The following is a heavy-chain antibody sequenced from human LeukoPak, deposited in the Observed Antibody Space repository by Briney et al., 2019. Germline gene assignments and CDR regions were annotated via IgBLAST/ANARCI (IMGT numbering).Heavy chain of an antibody. J-gene: IGHJ6*02. CDR2: MNPNSGNT. D-gene: IGHD6-6*01. CDR3: ARLAAPTYGMDV. Sequence: ASVKVSCKASGYTFTSYDINWVRQATGQGLEWMGWMNPNSGNTGYAQKFQGRVTMTRNTSISTAYMELSSLRSEDTAVYYCARLAAPTYGMDVWGQGTTVTVSS. CDR1: GYTFTSYD. V-gene: IGHV1-8*01.